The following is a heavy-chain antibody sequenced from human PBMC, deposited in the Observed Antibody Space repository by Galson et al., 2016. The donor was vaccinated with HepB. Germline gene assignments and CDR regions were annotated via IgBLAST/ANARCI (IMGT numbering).Heavy chain of an antibody. CDR3: AKAYGSGSSFYYCYGMDV. J-gene: IGHJ6*02. Sequence: SLRLSCAASGFTFSSYWMHWVRQAPGKGLVWVSRINSDGSSTSYADSVKGRFTISRDNAKNTLYLQMNSLRAEDTAVYYCAKAYGSGSSFYYCYGMDVWGQGTTVTVSS. V-gene: IGHV3-74*01. D-gene: IGHD3-10*01. CDR2: INSDGSST. CDR1: GFTFSSYW.